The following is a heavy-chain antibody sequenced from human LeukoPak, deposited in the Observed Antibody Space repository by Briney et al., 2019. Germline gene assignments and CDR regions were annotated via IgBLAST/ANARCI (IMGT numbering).Heavy chain of an antibody. J-gene: IGHJ3*02. D-gene: IGHD2-15*01. Sequence: PGGSLRLSCAATGFIFSSFEMNWVRQGPGKGLDWVSYIGSSGSTIYSDSVKGRFSISRDNAKNSLHLEMNSLRAEDTAVYYCGRGGYCNGGTCYSLNAFDIWGQGTMVTVSS. CDR2: IGSSGSTI. CDR1: GFIFSSFE. CDR3: GRGGYCNGGTCYSLNAFDI. V-gene: IGHV3-48*03.